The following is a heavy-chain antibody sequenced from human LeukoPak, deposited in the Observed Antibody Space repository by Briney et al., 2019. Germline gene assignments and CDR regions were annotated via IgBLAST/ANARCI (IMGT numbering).Heavy chain of an antibody. CDR1: GYSFSSYW. V-gene: IGHV5-51*01. D-gene: IGHD3-10*01. CDR3: ARRPSYGSGSLYNWFDP. Sequence: GESLQISCKGSGYSFSSYWIGWVRQMPGKGLEWMGIIYPGDSDIRYSPSFQGQVTISADKSISTAYLQWSSLKASDTAMYYCARRPSYGSGSLYNWFDPWGQGTLVTVSS. CDR2: IYPGDSDI. J-gene: IGHJ5*02.